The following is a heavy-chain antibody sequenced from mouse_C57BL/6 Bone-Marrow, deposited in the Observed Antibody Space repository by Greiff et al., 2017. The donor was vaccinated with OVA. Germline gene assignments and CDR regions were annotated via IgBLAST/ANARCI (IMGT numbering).Heavy chain of an antibody. Sequence: VQLKESGAELARPGASVKMSCKASGYTFTSYTMHWVKQRPGQGLEWIGYINPSSGYTKYNQKFKDKATLTADKSSSTAYMQLSSLTSEDSAVYYCAREDGNWFAYWGQVTLVTVSA. V-gene: IGHV1-4*01. J-gene: IGHJ3*01. CDR2: INPSSGYT. CDR1: GYTFTSYT. CDR3: AREDGNWFAY. D-gene: IGHD2-1*01.